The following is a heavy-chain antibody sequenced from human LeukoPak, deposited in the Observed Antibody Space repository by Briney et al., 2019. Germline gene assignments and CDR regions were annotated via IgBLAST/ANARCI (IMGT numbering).Heavy chain of an antibody. D-gene: IGHD7-27*01. Sequence: GKSLRLSCAASGFTFSDYGMHWVRQAPGKGLEWVAFIRYDGNNAFYVDSVKGRFTISRDNSKNTLYLQMNSLRAEDTAVYYCAKVRSGHWGSSYFDYWGQGTLVTVSS. CDR2: IRYDGNNA. J-gene: IGHJ4*02. CDR3: AKVRSGHWGSSYFDY. V-gene: IGHV3-30*02. CDR1: GFTFSDYG.